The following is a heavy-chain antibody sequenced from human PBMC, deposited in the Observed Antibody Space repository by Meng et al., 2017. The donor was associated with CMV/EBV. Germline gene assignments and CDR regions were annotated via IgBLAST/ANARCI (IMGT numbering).Heavy chain of an antibody. J-gene: IGHJ6*02. V-gene: IGHV3-30-3*01. CDR1: GFPFSNYA. CDR3: ARDLAPAGDDYYYGMDV. Sequence: GGSLRLSCAASGFPFSNYAIHWVRQAPGRGLEWVSVISYAGSKKSYADSVKGRFTISRDYSKNMVYLQMNSLRAEDTALYHCARDLAPAGDDYYYGMDVWGQGTTVTVSS. D-gene: IGHD6-13*01. CDR2: ISYAGSKK.